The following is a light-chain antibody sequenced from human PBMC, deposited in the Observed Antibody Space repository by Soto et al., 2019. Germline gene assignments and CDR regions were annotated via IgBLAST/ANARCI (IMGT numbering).Light chain of an antibody. CDR1: QGINNW. CDR3: QQANSFPLT. Sequence: DIQMTQSPSSVSAFVGDRVSITCRASQGINNWLAWYQQKAGKAPKLLIYAASSLQSGVPSRFSGRGSGTDFTLTISSLQPEDSATYCCQQANSFPLTFGGGTIIEIK. J-gene: IGKJ4*01. V-gene: IGKV1-12*01. CDR2: AAS.